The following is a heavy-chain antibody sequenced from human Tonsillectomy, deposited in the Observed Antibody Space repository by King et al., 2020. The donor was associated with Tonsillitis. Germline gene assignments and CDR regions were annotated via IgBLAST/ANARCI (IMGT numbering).Heavy chain of an antibody. CDR1: GGTFSSYA. D-gene: IGHD1-7*01. CDR3: ARGKPGRNWNSRYYFDY. Sequence: QLVQSGAEVKKPGSSVKVSCKASGGTFSSYAISWVRQAPGQGLEWMGGIIPIFGTANYAQKFQGRVTITADESTSTAYMELSSLRSEDTAVYYCARGKPGRNWNSRYYFDYWGQGTLVTVSS. CDR2: IIPIFGTA. V-gene: IGHV1-69*12. J-gene: IGHJ4*02.